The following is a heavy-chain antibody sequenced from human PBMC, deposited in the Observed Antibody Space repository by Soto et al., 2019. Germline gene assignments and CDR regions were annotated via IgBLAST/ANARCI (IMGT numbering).Heavy chain of an antibody. J-gene: IGHJ6*02. Sequence: EVQLVESGGGLVQPGGSLRLSCAASGLTFSSYWMSWVRQAPGKGLEWVANIKVDGGEKYYVDSVRSRFTISRDNAKNSLYLQMNSLRAEDAVVYSCARHPAGTTSSSYSGLDVWGQWRSVTVSS. CDR2: IKVDGGEK. V-gene: IGHV3-7*01. CDR1: GLTFSSYW. D-gene: IGHD1-1*01. CDR3: ARHPAGTTSSSYSGLDV.